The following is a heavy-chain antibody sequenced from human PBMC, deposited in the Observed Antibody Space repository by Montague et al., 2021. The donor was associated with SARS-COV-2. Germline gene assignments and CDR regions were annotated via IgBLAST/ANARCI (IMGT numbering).Heavy chain of an antibody. CDR1: GDSVSINIAT. J-gene: IGHJ4*02. CDR2: TYYRSKWYN. D-gene: IGHD4-11*01. CDR3: ARIPLGSKYYFDF. V-gene: IGHV6-1*01. Sequence: CAISGDSVSINIATWNWIMHSPSIGLEWLGRTYYRSKWYNDYAESVKSRITIDPDTSKHHFSLHLNSVTPEDTAVYYCARIPLGSKYYFDFWGQGTLVTVSS.